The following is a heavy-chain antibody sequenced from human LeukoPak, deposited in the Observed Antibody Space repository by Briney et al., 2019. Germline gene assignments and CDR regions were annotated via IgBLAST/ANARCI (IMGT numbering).Heavy chain of an antibody. CDR2: IYYSGST. J-gene: IGHJ4*02. V-gene: IGHV4-59*08. Sequence: SETLSLTCSVSGGSMSSYYWSWLRQPPGKGLEGIGYIYYSGSTYYNPSLKSRVTISVDTSKNQFSLKLSSVTAADTAVYYCARGFSARGRSRMPVVGATDFDYWGQGTLVTVSS. D-gene: IGHD1-26*01. CDR3: ARGFSARGRSRMPVVGATDFDY. CDR1: GGSMSSYY.